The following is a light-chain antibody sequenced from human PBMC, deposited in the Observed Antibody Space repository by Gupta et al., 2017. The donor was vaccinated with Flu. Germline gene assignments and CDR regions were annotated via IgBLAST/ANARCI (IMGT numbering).Light chain of an antibody. Sequence: DIVMTQSPLSLPVTPGEPASISCRSSQSLLHSNGYNYLDWYLQKPGQSPQLLIYLGSNRASGVPDRFSGSGSGTDFTLNISRVEAEDVGVYYCKQALKTLFTFGRGTKVEIK. CDR3: KQALKTLFT. CDR1: QSLLHSNGYNY. V-gene: IGKV2-28*01. J-gene: IGKJ4*01. CDR2: LGS.